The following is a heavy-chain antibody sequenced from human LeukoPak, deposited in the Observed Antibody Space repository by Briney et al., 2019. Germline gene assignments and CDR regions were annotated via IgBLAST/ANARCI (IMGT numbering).Heavy chain of an antibody. Sequence: ASVKVSCKASGGTFSSYAISWVRQAPGQGLEWMGGIIPIFGTANYAQKFQGGVTITADESTSTAYMELSSLRSEDTAVYYCARFHISGDSFDYWGQGTLVTVSS. J-gene: IGHJ4*02. D-gene: IGHD3-10*01. CDR3: ARFHISGDSFDY. V-gene: IGHV1-69*13. CDR2: IIPIFGTA. CDR1: GGTFSSYA.